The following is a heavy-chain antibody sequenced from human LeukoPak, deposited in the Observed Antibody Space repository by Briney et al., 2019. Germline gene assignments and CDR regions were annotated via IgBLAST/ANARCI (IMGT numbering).Heavy chain of an antibody. V-gene: IGHV3-7*01. CDR1: GFTFSSCW. Sequence: GGSLRLSCAASGFTFSSCWMSWVRQAPGKGLEWVANIKQDGSEEYYVDSVKGQFTISRDNAKNSLYLQMNSLSAEDAAVYYCARVRVKSGYSYVYFFDYWGQGTLVTVSS. J-gene: IGHJ4*02. CDR3: ARVRVKSGYSYVYFFDY. CDR2: IKQDGSEE. D-gene: IGHD5-18*01.